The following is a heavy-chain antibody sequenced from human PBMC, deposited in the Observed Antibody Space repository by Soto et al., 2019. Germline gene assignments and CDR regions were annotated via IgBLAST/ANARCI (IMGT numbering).Heavy chain of an antibody. CDR2: IIPVFGPP. J-gene: IGHJ4*02. D-gene: IGHD6-13*01. CDR1: RGTFTTDA. CDR3: VRGGHNSGWYRTFDF. Sequence: QLQLVQSGAEVKKPGSSVSVSCKSSRGTFTTDAISWVRQAPGQGLEWMGVIIPVFGPPTYAQRFQGRVTISADESTSTAHLELSNPRSEDTAIYYCVRGGHNSGWYRTFDFWGQGTLVTVSS. V-gene: IGHV1-69*01.